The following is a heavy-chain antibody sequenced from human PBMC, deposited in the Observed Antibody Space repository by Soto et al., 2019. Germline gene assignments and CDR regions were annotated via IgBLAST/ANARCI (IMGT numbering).Heavy chain of an antibody. D-gene: IGHD1-26*01. CDR3: AKGWELDMQIFDY. J-gene: IGHJ4*02. Sequence: EVQLVESGGVVVQPGGSLRLSCAASGFTFDDYTMHWVRQAPGKGLEWVSLISWDGGSTYYADSVKGRFTISRGNSKNSLYLQMNSLRTEDTALYYCAKGWELDMQIFDYWGQGTLVTVSS. CDR2: ISWDGGST. V-gene: IGHV3-43*01. CDR1: GFTFDDYT.